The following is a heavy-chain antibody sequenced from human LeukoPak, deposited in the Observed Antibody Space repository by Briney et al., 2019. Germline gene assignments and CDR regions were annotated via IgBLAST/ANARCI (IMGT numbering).Heavy chain of an antibody. CDR2: INDRGIAT. CDR1: GFTFSNYA. CDR3: ASLHVVTAPLDY. J-gene: IGHJ4*02. D-gene: IGHD2-21*02. V-gene: IGHV3-23*01. Sequence: GGSLRLSCAASGFTFSNYAMSWVRQAPGKGLEWVSTINDRGIATYYADSVKGRFTISRDNSKNTLYLQMNSLRAEDTAVYYCASLHVVTAPLDYWGQGTLVTVSS.